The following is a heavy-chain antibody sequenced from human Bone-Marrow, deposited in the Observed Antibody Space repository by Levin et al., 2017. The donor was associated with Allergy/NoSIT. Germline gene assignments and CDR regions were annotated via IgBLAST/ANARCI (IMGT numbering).Heavy chain of an antibody. V-gene: IGHV3-23*01. CDR1: GFTFNSYA. Sequence: GGSLRLSCAASGFTFNSYALSWVRQAPAKGLEWVSAISGSGSSTYYADSVKGRFTISRDNSKTTLYLQLNSLRAEDTAVYYCAKGAGWVAGAVALIWGQGTLVTVSS. CDR3: AKGAGWVAGAVALI. D-gene: IGHD6-19*01. J-gene: IGHJ4*02. CDR2: ISGSGSST.